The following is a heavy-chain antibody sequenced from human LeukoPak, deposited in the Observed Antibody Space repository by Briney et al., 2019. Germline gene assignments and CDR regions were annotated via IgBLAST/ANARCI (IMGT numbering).Heavy chain of an antibody. V-gene: IGHV6-1*01. CDR1: GDSVPSNSAA. CDR2: TYYRPKWYI. D-gene: IGHD6-13*01. CDR3: ARGAPYSSSWSPFDI. J-gene: IGHJ3*02. Sequence: SQTLSLTCAISGDSVPSNSAAWNWIRQSPSRALEWLGRTYYRPKWYIDYVVSVNSRIILSQDPSETQSSLHLNSVTPQGSALYYCARGAPYSSSWSPFDIWGKGIMVTVSS.